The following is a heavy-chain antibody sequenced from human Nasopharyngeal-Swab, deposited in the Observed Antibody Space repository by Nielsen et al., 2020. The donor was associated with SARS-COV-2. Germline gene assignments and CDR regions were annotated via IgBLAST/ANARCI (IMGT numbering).Heavy chain of an antibody. CDR1: GFTFDDYA. J-gene: IGHJ4*02. CDR3: ARANSGWYYFDY. CDR2: ISWNSGSI. D-gene: IGHD6-19*01. V-gene: IGHV3-9*01. Sequence: SLKISCAASGFTFDDYAMHWVRQAPGKGLEWVSGISWNSGSIGYADSVKGRFTISRDNAKNSLYLQMNSLRAEDTALYYCARANSGWYYFDYWGQGTLVTVSS.